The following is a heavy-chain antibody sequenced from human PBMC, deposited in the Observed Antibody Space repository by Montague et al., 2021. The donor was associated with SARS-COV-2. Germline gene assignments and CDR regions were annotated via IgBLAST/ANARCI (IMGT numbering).Heavy chain of an antibody. CDR3: ARDSDYYDSSAGYYYGMDV. J-gene: IGHJ6*02. CDR2: IYYSGST. Sequence: SETLSLTCTVSGGSFSGYYWNWIRQPPGKGLEWIGYIYYSGSTNYNPSLKSRVTISVDTSKNQFSLKLSSVTAADTAVYYCARDSDYYDSSAGYYYGMDVWGQGTTVTVSS. CDR1: GGSFSGYY. V-gene: IGHV4-59*01. D-gene: IGHD3-22*01.